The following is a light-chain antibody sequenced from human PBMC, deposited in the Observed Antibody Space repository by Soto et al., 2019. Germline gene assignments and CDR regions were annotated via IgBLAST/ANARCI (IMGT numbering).Light chain of an antibody. CDR2: DAS. V-gene: IGKV3-11*01. J-gene: IGKJ3*01. Sequence: EIVLTQSPATLSLSPGERATLSCRASQSVSRYLAWYQQKPGQAPRLLIYDASNRATGIPARFSGSGSGTDFTLTISSLEPEDFAVYYCQQRSNWPSFGPGTNLDIK. CDR3: QQRSNWPS. CDR1: QSVSRY.